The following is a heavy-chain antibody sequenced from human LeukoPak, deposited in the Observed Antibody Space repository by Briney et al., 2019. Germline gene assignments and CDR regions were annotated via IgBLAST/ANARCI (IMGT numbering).Heavy chain of an antibody. J-gene: IGHJ4*02. CDR3: AKGRDGYNADFDY. CDR2: ISGSGGST. CDR1: GFTFSSYA. D-gene: IGHD5-12*01. Sequence: GGSLRLSCAASGFTFSSYAMSWVRQAPGKGLEWVSGISGSGGSTYYADSVKGRSTISRDNSKNTLYLQMNSLRAEDTAVYYCAKGRDGYNADFDYWGQGTLVTVSS. V-gene: IGHV3-23*01.